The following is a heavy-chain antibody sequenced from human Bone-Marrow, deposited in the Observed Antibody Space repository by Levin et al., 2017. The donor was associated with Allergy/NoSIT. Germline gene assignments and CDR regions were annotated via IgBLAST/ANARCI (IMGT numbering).Heavy chain of an antibody. CDR1: GSTFTDYF. D-gene: IGHD6-19*01. CDR2: INPNSGDT. V-gene: IGHV1-2*02. J-gene: IGHJ3*02. CDR3: ARISSAAFDM. Sequence: GGSLRLSCKASGSTFTDYFIHWVRLAPGQGLEWMGWINPNSGDTDSSQNFQGTVTMTRDTSISTAYMEVTSLTSNDTALYYCARISSAAFDMWGQGTVVTVSS.